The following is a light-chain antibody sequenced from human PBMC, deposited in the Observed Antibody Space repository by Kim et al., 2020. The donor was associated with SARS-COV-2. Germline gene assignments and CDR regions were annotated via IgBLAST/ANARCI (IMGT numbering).Light chain of an antibody. V-gene: IGKV1-39*01. Sequence: SASVGDRVTITCRASQSISSYLNWYQQKPGKAPKRLIYAASSLQSGVPSRFSGSGSGTDFTLNISSLQPEDFATYYCQQSYSTLTFGGGTKVDIK. J-gene: IGKJ4*01. CDR1: QSISSY. CDR2: AAS. CDR3: QQSYSTLT.